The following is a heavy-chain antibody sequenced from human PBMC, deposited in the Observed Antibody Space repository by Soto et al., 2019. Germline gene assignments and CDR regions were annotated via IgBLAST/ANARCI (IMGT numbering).Heavy chain of an antibody. CDR2: IWSDGNNR. Sequence: HPGGSLRLSCAASGFMFSNHGMHWVRQAPGKGLEWVAVIWSDGNNRYYADSVKGRFTISRDNPKNTVYLQMNSLRAEDTAVYYCVRGDNWNDEASDYWGQGT. V-gene: IGHV3-33*01. D-gene: IGHD1-1*01. CDR1: GFMFSNHG. J-gene: IGHJ4*02. CDR3: VRGDNWNDEASDY.